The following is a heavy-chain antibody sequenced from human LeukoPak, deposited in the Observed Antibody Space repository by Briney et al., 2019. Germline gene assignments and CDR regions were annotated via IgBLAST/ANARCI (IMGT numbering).Heavy chain of an antibody. J-gene: IGHJ1*01. Sequence: PSEALSLTCEVSGASVTATNYYWTWIRQRPGKGPEWIGHIHFSGTVYYSPSLQSRASISRDASKNHFSLRLSSLTAADTAVYFCSGGNGDSKIHHWGQGTLVAVSS. CDR1: GASVTATNYY. V-gene: IGHV4-31*11. CDR2: IHFSGTV. D-gene: IGHD2-15*01. CDR3: SGGNGDSKIHH.